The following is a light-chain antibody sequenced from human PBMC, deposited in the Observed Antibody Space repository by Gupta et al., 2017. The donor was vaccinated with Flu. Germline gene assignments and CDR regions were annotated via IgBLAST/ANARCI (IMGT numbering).Light chain of an antibody. CDR3: QQSYSTPLFT. CDR2: AAS. J-gene: IGKJ3*01. V-gene: IGKV1-39*01. CDR1: QSISIY. Sequence: IQINQSPFSLSTSVRDKVTITCRASQSISIYLNWYQQKPGKAPKLLIYAASSLQSGVPSRFSGSGSGTDFTLTIGSLQPEDFATYYCQQSYSTPLFTFGPGTKVDIK.